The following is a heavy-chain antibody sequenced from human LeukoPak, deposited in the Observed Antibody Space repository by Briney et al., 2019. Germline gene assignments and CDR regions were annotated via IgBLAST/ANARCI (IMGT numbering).Heavy chain of an antibody. CDR1: GYTFTGYY. V-gene: IGHV1-2*02. Sequence: ASVKVSCKASGYTFTGYYIHWVRQAPGQGLEWMGWINPNSGGTNYAQKFQGRVTMTRDTSISTAYMELSRLRSDDTAVYYCARDRVTMIRSPWNWFDPWGQGTLVTVSS. D-gene: IGHD3-22*01. CDR3: ARDRVTMIRSPWNWFDP. J-gene: IGHJ5*02. CDR2: INPNSGGT.